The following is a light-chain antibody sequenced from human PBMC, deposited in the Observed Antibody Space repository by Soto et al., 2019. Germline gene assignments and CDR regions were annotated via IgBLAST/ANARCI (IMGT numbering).Light chain of an antibody. V-gene: IGKV3-15*01. CDR3: QQYNAWPLT. Sequence: DIVMTQSPATLSVSLGERATLSCRASQSISNKLAWYQRKPGQAARLLIYGASTRATGIPARISGSGSGTEFTLTIDTLQSEDLAVYFCQQYNAWPLTFGGGTKVEI. J-gene: IGKJ4*01. CDR2: GAS. CDR1: QSISNK.